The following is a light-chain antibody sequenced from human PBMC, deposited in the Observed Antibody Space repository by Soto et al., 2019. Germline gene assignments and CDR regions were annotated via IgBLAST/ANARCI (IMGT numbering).Light chain of an antibody. CDR1: QGISSW. CDR3: QQYDSYSPT. V-gene: IGKV1-5*03. J-gene: IGKJ1*01. CDR2: KAS. Sequence: DIQMTQSPSTLSASVGDRVTITCRASQGISSWLAWYQQKPGKASKLLIYKASSLESGVPSRFSGSGSGTEFTLTISSLQPDDFATYYCQQYDSYSPTFGQGTKVDIK.